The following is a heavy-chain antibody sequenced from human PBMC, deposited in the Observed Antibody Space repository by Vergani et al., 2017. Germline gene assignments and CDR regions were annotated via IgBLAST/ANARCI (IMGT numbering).Heavy chain of an antibody. CDR1: GFTFSDHY. CDR3: ARDLLPNYDFWSXYSHAYYYYYGMDV. CDR2: MSSGDSI. Sequence: QVQLVESGGGLVKPGGSLRLSCAASGFTFSDHYMSWVRQAPGKGLEWISYMSSGDSIYYADSVKGRFTVSRDNTKNTLYLQMNSLRAEDTAVYYCARDLLPNYDFWSXYSHAYYYYYGMDVWGQGTTVTVSS. V-gene: IGHV3-11*04. D-gene: IGHD3-3*01. J-gene: IGHJ6*02.